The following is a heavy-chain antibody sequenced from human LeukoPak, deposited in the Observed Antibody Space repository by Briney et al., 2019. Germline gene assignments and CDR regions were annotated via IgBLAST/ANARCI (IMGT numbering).Heavy chain of an antibody. CDR2: ISGGGGST. CDR3: AKRSED. Sequence: GGSLRLSCAASGFTFSSYSMNWVRQAPGKGLEWVSTISGGGGSTNYTDSVKGRFTISRDNSKNTLYLQMNSLRTEDTAVYYCAKRSEDWGQGTLVTVSS. CDR1: GFTFSSYS. V-gene: IGHV3-23*01. J-gene: IGHJ4*02.